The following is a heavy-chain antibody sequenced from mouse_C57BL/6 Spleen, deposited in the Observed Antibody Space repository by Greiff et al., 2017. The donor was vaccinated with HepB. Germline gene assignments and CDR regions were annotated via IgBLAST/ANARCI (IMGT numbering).Heavy chain of an antibody. CDR2: IYPRSGNT. J-gene: IGHJ3*01. V-gene: IGHV1-81*01. Sequence: QVQLQQSGAELARPGASVKLSCKASGYTFTSYGISWVKQRTGQGLDWIGEIYPRSGNTYYNEKFKGKATLTADKSSSTAYMELRSLTSEDSAVYFCARDGYPFAYWGQGTLVTVSA. D-gene: IGHD2-3*01. CDR1: GYTFTSYG. CDR3: ARDGYPFAY.